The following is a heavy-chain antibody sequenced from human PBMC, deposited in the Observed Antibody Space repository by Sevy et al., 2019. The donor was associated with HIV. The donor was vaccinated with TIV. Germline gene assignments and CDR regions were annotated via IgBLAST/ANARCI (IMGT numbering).Heavy chain of an antibody. CDR2: IKSKTDGGTT. J-gene: IGHJ4*02. V-gene: IGHV3-15*01. D-gene: IGHD6-13*01. CDR1: GFTFSNAW. Sequence: GGSLRLSCAASGFTFSNAWMSWVRQAPGKGLEWVGRIKSKTDGGTTDYAAPVKGRFTISRDDSKNTLYLQMNSLKTEDTAVYYCTTDLSSSWYTTFDYWGQGTLVTVSS. CDR3: TTDLSSSWYTTFDY.